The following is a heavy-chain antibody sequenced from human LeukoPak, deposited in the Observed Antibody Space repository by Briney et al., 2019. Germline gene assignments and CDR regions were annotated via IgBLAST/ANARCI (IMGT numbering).Heavy chain of an antibody. CDR1: GGSMTDYS. CDR3: ARDWGIRTIKYNAFDV. CDR2: ISYGGST. J-gene: IGHJ3*01. V-gene: IGHV4-59*01. Sequence: PSETLSLTCTVSGGSMTDYSWSWIRQAPGKGLEWIGSISYGGSTNFNPSLESRAAISVDTSQNQFSLKLMSVTAADTAVYSCARDWGIRTIKYNAFDVWGRGTMVTVSS. D-gene: IGHD3-16*01.